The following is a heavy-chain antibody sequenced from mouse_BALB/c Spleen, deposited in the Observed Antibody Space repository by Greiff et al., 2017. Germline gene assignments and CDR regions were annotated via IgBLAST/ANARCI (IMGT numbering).Heavy chain of an antibody. CDR2: INPSNGGT. CDR3: TREEGYDGNYYAMDY. V-gene: IGHV1S81*02. CDR1: GYTFTSYY. Sequence: QVQLQQSGAELVKPGASVKLSCKASGYTFTSYYMYWVKQRPGQGLEWIGEINPSNGGTNFNEKFKSKATLTVDKSSSTAYMQLSSLTSEDSAVYYCTREEGYDGNYYAMDYWGQGTSVTVSS. D-gene: IGHD2-2*01. J-gene: IGHJ4*01.